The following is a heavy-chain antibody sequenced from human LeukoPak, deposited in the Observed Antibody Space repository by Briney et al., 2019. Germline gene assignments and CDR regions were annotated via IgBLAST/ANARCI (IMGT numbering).Heavy chain of an antibody. CDR2: MNPNSGNT. D-gene: IGHD6-13*01. V-gene: IGHV1-8*01. Sequence: ASVKVSCKASGYTFTSYDINWVRQATGQGLEWMGWMNPNSGNTGYAQKFQGRVTMTRNTSISTAYMELSSLRSEDTAAYYCARGIAAAGTGVGYYYYYMDVWGKGTTVTVSS. CDR3: ARGIAAAGTGVGYYYYYMDV. J-gene: IGHJ6*03. CDR1: GYTFTSYD.